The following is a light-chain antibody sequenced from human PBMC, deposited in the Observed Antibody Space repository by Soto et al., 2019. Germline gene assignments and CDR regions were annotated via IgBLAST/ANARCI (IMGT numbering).Light chain of an antibody. CDR3: QQYDIWPPYT. J-gene: IGKJ2*01. Sequence: IVLTQSPGTLSLSPGERATLSCGASQSVTSNYLAWYQQKPGQAPRLLIFGASTRATGIPPRFSGGGSGTEFTVTISSLQSEDFAIYYCQQYDIWPPYTFGQGTKVDIK. CDR1: QSVTSN. V-gene: IGKV3-15*01. CDR2: GAS.